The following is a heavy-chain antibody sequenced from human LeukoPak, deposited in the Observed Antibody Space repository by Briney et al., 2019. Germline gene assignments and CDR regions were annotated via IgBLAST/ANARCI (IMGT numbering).Heavy chain of an antibody. Sequence: PGRSLRLSCAASGFTFSSNGMHWVRQAPGKGLEWVSVISYDGSNEYYADSVKGRFTVSRDNSKNTLYLQMNSLRAEDTAVYYCAKDRRTSSCLDYWGQGTLVTVSS. D-gene: IGHD6-13*01. V-gene: IGHV3-30*18. CDR2: ISYDGSNE. CDR3: AKDRRTSSCLDY. CDR1: GFTFSSNG. J-gene: IGHJ4*02.